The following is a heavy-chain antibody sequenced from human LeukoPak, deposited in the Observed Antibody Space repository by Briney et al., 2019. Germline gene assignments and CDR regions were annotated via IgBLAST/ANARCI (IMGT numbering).Heavy chain of an antibody. J-gene: IGHJ4*02. Sequence: GGSLRLFCAASGFTFSSYSMNWVRQAPGKGLEWVSYISSSSSTIYYADSVKGRFTISRDNAKNSLYLQMNSLRVEDTAVYYCARVPPLWFGEVYYFDYWGQGTLVTVSS. D-gene: IGHD3-10*01. CDR1: GFTFSSYS. CDR2: ISSSSSTI. V-gene: IGHV3-48*04. CDR3: ARVPPLWFGEVYYFDY.